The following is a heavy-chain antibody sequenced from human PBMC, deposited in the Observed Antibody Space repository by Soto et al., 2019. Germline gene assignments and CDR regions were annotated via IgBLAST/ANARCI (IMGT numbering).Heavy chain of an antibody. Sequence: DVQLLESGGGLAQRGGSLRLSCAASGFSFSTYGMTWVRQAPGKGLEWVSYGGRGGSTYYADSVKGRFTISRDNSKNTLYLQMNSLRAEDTAVYYCVKFRGRAYHYYYMDVWGNGTTVTVSS. J-gene: IGHJ6*03. CDR3: VKFRGRAYHYYYMDV. CDR2: YGGRGGST. V-gene: IGHV3-23*01. CDR1: GFSFSTYG. D-gene: IGHD3-16*01.